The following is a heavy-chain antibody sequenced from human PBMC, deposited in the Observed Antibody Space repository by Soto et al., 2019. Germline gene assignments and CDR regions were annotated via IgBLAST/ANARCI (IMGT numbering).Heavy chain of an antibody. CDR2: LSAYNGNT. D-gene: IGHD5-12*01. CDR3: AIENGYAAEY. J-gene: IGHJ4*02. V-gene: IGHV1-18*01. Sequence: QVQLVQSGAEVKKPGASVKVSCKASGYTFTSYGISWVRQAPGQGLEWMGWLSAYNGNTNYAQKIHGRVTLTTDTSPSTAYMEMRSLISDDTAVYYCAIENGYAAEYWGKGTLVTV. CDR1: GYTFTSYG.